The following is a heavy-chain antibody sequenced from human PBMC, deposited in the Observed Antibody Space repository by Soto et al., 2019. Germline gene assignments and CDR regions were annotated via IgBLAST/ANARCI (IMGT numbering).Heavy chain of an antibody. CDR3: ARDLPPVDY. CDR2: ISAYNGNT. J-gene: IGHJ4*02. Sequence: QVQLVQSGAEVKKPGASVKVSCKASGYTFSSYFISWVRQAPGQGLEWMGWISAYNGNTNYAQNLQGRVTMTTDTSTSTYYMELRSLSSDDEAVYYCARDLPPVDYWGQGTLVTVSS. V-gene: IGHV1-18*01. CDR1: GYTFSSYF.